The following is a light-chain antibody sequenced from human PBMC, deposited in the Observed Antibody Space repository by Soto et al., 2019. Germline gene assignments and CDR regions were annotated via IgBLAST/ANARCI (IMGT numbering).Light chain of an antibody. CDR3: QQYGSSPT. CDR2: DAS. J-gene: IGKJ1*01. Sequence: EIVMTQSPGTLSLSPGERATLSCRASQSVSSSYLTWYQQKPGQAPRLLIYDASSRATGIPDRFSGSGSGTDFTLTISRLEPEDFAVYYCQQYGSSPTFGQGTKVKIK. V-gene: IGKV3-20*01. CDR1: QSVSSSY.